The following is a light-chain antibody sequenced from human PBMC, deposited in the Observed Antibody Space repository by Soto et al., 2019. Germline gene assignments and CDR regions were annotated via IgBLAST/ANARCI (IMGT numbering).Light chain of an antibody. Sequence: QLVLTQSPSSSASLGASVKLTCTLSSGHSKDAIAWHQQQPEKGPRYLMRLNSDGRHIEGDGIPDRFSGSSSGAERYLSISSLQSEDEADYYCQTWGTGFQVFGTGTKLTVL. CDR3: QTWGTGFQV. CDR2: LNSDGRH. J-gene: IGLJ1*01. V-gene: IGLV4-69*01. CDR1: SGHSKDA.